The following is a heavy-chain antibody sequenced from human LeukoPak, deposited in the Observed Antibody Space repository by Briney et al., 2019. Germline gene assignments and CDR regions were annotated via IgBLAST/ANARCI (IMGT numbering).Heavy chain of an antibody. Sequence: GGSLRLSCAASGFTFSDYYMSWIRQAPGKGLEWVSYISSSGNTIYYADSVKGRFTISRDSAKNSLFLQMNSLRAEDTAVYYCARTRGYNYGDDAFDIWGQGTMVTVSS. D-gene: IGHD5-18*01. CDR2: ISSSGNTI. CDR1: GFTFSDYY. J-gene: IGHJ3*02. V-gene: IGHV3-11*01. CDR3: ARTRGYNYGDDAFDI.